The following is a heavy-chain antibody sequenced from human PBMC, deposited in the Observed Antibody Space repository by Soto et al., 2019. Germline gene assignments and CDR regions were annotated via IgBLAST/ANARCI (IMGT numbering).Heavy chain of an antibody. V-gene: IGHV4-59*01. CDR1: GGSISSYY. CDR2: IYYSGST. CDR3: ARDPHLGGFDY. Sequence: QVQLQESGPGLVKPSETLSLTCTVSGGSISSYYWSWIRQPPGKGLEWIGYIYYSGSTNYNPSLKSRVTISVDTSKNQFSLNLSSVTAADTAVYYCARDPHLGGFDYWGQGTLVTVSS. J-gene: IGHJ4*02. D-gene: IGHD3-16*01.